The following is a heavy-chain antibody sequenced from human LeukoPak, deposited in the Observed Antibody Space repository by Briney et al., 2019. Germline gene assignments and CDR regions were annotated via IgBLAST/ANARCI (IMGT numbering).Heavy chain of an antibody. J-gene: IGHJ3*02. CDR1: GHTFSNYY. V-gene: IGHV1-46*01. Sequence: ASVKVSCKASGHTFSNYYMHWVRQAPGQGLEWMGIINPSGGSTSYAQKFQGRVTMTRDTATRTVYMELRSLRSEDTAVYYCARGGPAGDFIVVAPTDNAFGIWGQGTMVTVSS. D-gene: IGHD2-2*01. CDR2: INPSGGST. CDR3: ARGGPAGDFIVVAPTDNAFGI.